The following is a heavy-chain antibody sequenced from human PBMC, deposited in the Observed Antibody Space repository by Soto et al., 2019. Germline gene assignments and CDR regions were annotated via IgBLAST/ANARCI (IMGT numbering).Heavy chain of an antibody. CDR3: AKEDTNYYYGMDV. Sequence: GGSLRLSCAASGFTFSSFGMHWVRQAPGKGLEWVAFVSHDGNNNYQADSVKGRFTISRDNSKNTLYLQMNSLKAEDTAVYYCAKEDTNYYYGMDVWDQGTTVTVSS. V-gene: IGHV3-30*18. D-gene: IGHD2-8*01. CDR2: VSHDGNNN. CDR1: GFTFSSFG. J-gene: IGHJ6*02.